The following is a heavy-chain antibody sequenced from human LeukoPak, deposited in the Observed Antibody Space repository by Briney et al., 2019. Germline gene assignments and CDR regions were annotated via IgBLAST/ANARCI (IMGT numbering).Heavy chain of an antibody. CDR2: IDPSGGST. CDR3: ARAPGSRRYGRNSDWYFDL. D-gene: IGHD4-23*01. CDR1: GYTFTSYY. V-gene: IGHV1-46*01. J-gene: IGHJ2*01. Sequence: ASVKVSCKASGYTFTSYYMHWVRQAPGPGLEWMGLIDPSGGSTSYAQKFQGRVTMTRDTSTSTVYMKLSSLRSEDTAVYYCARAPGSRRYGRNSDWYFDLWGRGTLVTVSS.